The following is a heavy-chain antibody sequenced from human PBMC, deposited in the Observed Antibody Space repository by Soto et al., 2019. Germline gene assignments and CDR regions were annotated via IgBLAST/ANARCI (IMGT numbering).Heavy chain of an antibody. V-gene: IGHV1-69*06. CDR1: GGTFSTYD. CDR3: ARDRSSSWYNGTFYFDS. CDR2: IIPAFDAT. D-gene: IGHD2-2*01. Sequence: QVQLVQSGAELRRPGSSVKVSCTASGGTFSTYDISWVRQAPGQGLEWMGGIIPAFDATKFAQKFQGRLTITADMSTGTVYMELSSLSSEDTAVYYCARDRSSSWYNGTFYFDSWGQGTLVTVSS. J-gene: IGHJ4*02.